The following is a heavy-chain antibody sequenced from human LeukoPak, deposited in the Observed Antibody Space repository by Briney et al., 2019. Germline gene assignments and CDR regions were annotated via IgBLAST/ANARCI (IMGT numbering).Heavy chain of an antibody. J-gene: IGHJ4*02. CDR3: ARELGPTYCIFDS. Sequence: GGSLRLSCVASGFTFNSYAMHWVRQAPGKGLEWVAFISNDGSNKFYADSVKGRFTISRDDSRNTLHVEMRSLRPEDTAVYYCARELGPTYCIFDSWGQGILVTVSS. V-gene: IGHV3-30*04. D-gene: IGHD2-15*01. CDR2: ISNDGSNK. CDR1: GFTFNSYA.